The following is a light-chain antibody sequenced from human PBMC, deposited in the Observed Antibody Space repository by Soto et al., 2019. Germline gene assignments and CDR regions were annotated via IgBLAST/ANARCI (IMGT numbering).Light chain of an antibody. CDR2: GNN. CDR3: ASFTSSSTLV. J-gene: IGLJ2*01. CDR1: SSNIGSNY. Sequence: QSVLTQPPSASGTPGQRVTISCSGSSSNIGSNYVYWYQQLPGTAPKLLIFGNNQRPSGVPDRFSGSKSGTSASLAISGLQAEDEAEYHCASFTSSSTLVFGGGTKLTVL. V-gene: IGLV1-47*02.